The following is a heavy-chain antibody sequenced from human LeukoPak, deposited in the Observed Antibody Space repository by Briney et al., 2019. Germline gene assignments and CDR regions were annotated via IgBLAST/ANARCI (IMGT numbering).Heavy chain of an antibody. CDR2: ISSSSSYM. V-gene: IGHV3-21*01. CDR3: ARASGGDRGYDLYYLDY. J-gene: IGHJ4*02. D-gene: IGHD5-12*01. Sequence: GGSLRLSCGVSGFNFNTYNMNWVRQAPGKGLEWVSTISSSSSYMYYADSVRGRFTISRDNAKSSLYLQMNSLRAEDTAVYYCARASGGDRGYDLYYLDYWGQGTLVTVSS. CDR1: GFNFNTYN.